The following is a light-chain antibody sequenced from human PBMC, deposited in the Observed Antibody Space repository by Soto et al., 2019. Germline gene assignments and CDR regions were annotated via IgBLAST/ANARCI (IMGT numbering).Light chain of an antibody. V-gene: IGKV3-20*01. CDR1: QSLRNNY. J-gene: IGKJ2*01. CDR2: GAS. Sequence: EIVLTQSPGTLSLSPGERATLSCRASQSLRNNYLAWYQQKPGQTPRLLIFGASSRATGIPDRFSGSGSGTDFTLTINRLEPEDFAVYFCQQYGTSPQYTFGQGTKLEI. CDR3: QQYGTSPQYT.